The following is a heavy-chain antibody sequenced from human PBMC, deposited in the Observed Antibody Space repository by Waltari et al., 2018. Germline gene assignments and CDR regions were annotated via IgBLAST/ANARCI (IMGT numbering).Heavy chain of an antibody. J-gene: IGHJ4*02. CDR2: ISSSGRYV. Sequence: EVRLVESGGGLVRPGWCLKLSCAASEFIFRHHGMNWVRQAPGKGLEWVSSISSSGRYVYYADSVKGRFTISRDDSKNSLYLQMNSLRAEDAAVYYCARGMTSVTRGDYFDYWGQGTLVTVSS. V-gene: IGHV3-21*01. CDR1: EFIFRHHG. D-gene: IGHD4-17*01. CDR3: ARGMTSVTRGDYFDY.